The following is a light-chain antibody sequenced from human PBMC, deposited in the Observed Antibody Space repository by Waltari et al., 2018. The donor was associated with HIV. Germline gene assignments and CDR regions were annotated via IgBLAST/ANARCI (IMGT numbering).Light chain of an antibody. CDR2: EVG. Sequence: EIVMTQTPLSSSITAGEQASMSCGSSQSLLHSDDYTFCLGFCREAGQSAQVVIYEVGNRFSGVPDRFSGSGSGTDFTLKISRVEAQDVGIYYCMQDAQDPPWTFGRGTKVKIK. CDR1: QSLLHSDDYT. V-gene: IGKV2D-26*03. CDR3: MQDAQDPPWT. J-gene: IGKJ1*01.